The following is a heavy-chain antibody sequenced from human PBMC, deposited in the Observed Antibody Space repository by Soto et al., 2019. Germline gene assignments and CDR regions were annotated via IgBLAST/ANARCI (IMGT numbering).Heavy chain of an antibody. CDR2: IHTSAGST. V-gene: IGHV3-23*05. CDR1: GFTFSNYA. Sequence: GGSLRLSCAASGFTFSNYAMSWVRQAPGKGLEWVSAIHTSAGSTYYADSVKGRFTISRDNSKNTLYLQMNSLRGEDTALYYCAILPTGYPNWFGPWGQGTLVTVSS. D-gene: IGHD3-9*01. J-gene: IGHJ5*02. CDR3: AILPTGYPNWFGP.